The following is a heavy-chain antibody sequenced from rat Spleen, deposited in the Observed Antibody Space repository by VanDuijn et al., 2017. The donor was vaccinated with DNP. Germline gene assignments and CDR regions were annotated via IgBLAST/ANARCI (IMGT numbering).Heavy chain of an antibody. CDR1: GFIFGDYN. V-gene: IGHV5S23*01. D-gene: IGHD1-3*01. Sequence: EVQLVESGGGLAQPGRSLKLSCAASGFIFGDYNMAWVRQAPRKGLEWVASITSSGGSTYYPDSVKGRFTISRDNAKNTLYLQMNSLRSEDTATYYCARGETTVANAMDAWGQGTSVTVSS. CDR3: ARGETTVANAMDA. CDR2: ITSSGGST. J-gene: IGHJ4*01.